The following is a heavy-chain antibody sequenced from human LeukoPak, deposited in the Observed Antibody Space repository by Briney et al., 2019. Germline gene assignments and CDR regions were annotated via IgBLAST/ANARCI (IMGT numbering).Heavy chain of an antibody. D-gene: IGHD5-18*01. CDR2: IYYRGNN. Sequence: MPSETLSLTCTVSGDSLISSNYYWGWIRQPPGKGLEWIGNIYYRGNNFYNPSLGSRVSISVDTSERQFSLNLSSVTAADTAVYYCARLFNGYIAGRVAYYFDYWGQGTPVIVSS. J-gene: IGHJ4*02. V-gene: IGHV4-39*01. CDR1: GDSLISSNYY. CDR3: ARLFNGYIAGRVAYYFDY.